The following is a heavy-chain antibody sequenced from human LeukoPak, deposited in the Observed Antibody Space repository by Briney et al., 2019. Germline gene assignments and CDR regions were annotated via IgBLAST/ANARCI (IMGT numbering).Heavy chain of an antibody. CDR3: AKDLNGYNEVY. CDR1: GFTVSSNY. J-gene: IGHJ4*02. Sequence: GGSLRLSCAASGFTVSSNYMSWVRQAPGKGLEWVAVISYDGSNKYYADSVKGRFTISRDNSKNTLYLQMNSLRAEDTAVYYCAKDLNGYNEVYWGQGTLVTVSS. V-gene: IGHV3-30*18. CDR2: ISYDGSNK. D-gene: IGHD5-24*01.